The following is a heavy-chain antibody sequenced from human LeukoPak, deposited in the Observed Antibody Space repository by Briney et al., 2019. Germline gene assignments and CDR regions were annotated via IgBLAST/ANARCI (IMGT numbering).Heavy chain of an antibody. Sequence: SETLSLTCTVSGGSISSGSYYWGWIRQPPGKGLEWIGNIYYTGSTYYNPSLKSRVTISVDTSKNQFSLRLSSVTAADTAVYYCARGSIVITYSPGYYFDYWGQGTLVTVSS. D-gene: IGHD3-22*01. J-gene: IGHJ4*02. V-gene: IGHV4-39*01. CDR2: IYYTGST. CDR3: ARGSIVITYSPGYYFDY. CDR1: GGSISSGSYY.